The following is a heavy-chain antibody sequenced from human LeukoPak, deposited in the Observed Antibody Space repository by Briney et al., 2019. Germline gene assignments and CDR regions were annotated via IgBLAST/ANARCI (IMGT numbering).Heavy chain of an antibody. D-gene: IGHD4-23*01. CDR3: ARDLLRWYAFDI. V-gene: IGHV3-23*01. CDR2: IGVSGGIT. J-gene: IGHJ3*02. Sequence: GSLRLSCAASGFTFRSYGLNWVRQAPGKGLEWVSGIGVSGGITYYADSVKGRFTISRDNAKNSLYLQMNSLRAEDTAVYYCARDLLRWYAFDIWGQGTMVTVSS. CDR1: GFTFRSYG.